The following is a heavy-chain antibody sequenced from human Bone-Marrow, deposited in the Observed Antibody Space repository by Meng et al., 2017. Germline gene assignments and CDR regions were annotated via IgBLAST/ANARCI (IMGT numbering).Heavy chain of an antibody. CDR2: ISSSGSTI. CDR3: ARAVYYDSSGYYYSKQDANWYFDL. V-gene: IGHV3-11*04. D-gene: IGHD3-22*01. CDR1: GFTVSSNY. J-gene: IGHJ2*01. Sequence: GESLKISCAASGFTVSSNYMSWVRQAPGKGLEWVSYISSSGSTIYYADSVKGRFTISRDNAKNSLYLQMNSLRAEDTAVYYCARAVYYDSSGYYYSKQDANWYFDLWGRGTLVTVSS.